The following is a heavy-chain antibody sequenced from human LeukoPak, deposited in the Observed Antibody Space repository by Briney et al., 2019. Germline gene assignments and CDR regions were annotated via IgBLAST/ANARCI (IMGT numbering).Heavy chain of an antibody. Sequence: ASVKVSCKASGYTFTSYGISWVRQAPGQGLEWMGWISAYNGNTNYAQKLQGRVTMTTDTSTSTAYMELRSLRSDDTAVYYCARELDPELRYFDWLRPGLFDYWGQGTLVTASS. CDR2: ISAYNGNT. CDR1: GYTFTSYG. D-gene: IGHD3-9*01. CDR3: ARELDPELRYFDWLRPGLFDY. V-gene: IGHV1-18*01. J-gene: IGHJ4*02.